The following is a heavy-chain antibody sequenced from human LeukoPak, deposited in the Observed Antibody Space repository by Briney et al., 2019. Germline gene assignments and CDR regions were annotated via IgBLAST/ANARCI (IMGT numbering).Heavy chain of an antibody. V-gene: IGHV3-11*04. D-gene: IGHD3-10*01. CDR3: AREELWFGESPLVDY. CDR1: GFTFSDYY. CDR2: ISSSGSTI. J-gene: IGHJ4*02. Sequence: GRSLRLSCAASGFTFSDYYMSWIRQAPGKGLEWVSYISSSGSTIYYADSVKGRFTISRDNAKNSLYLQMNSLRAEDTAVYYCAREELWFGESPLVDYWGQGTLVTVSS.